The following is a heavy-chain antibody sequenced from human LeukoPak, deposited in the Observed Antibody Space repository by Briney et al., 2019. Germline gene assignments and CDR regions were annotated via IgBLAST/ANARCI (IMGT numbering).Heavy chain of an antibody. D-gene: IGHD3-10*01. J-gene: IGHJ5*02. CDR3: ARGLGRLLWFGELFNINNWFDP. CDR1: GGSFSGYY. CDR2: INHSGST. V-gene: IGHV4-34*01. Sequence: SETLSLTCAVYGGSFSGYYWSWIRRPPGKGLEWIGEINHSGSTNYNPSLKSRVTISVDTSKNQFSLKLSSVTAADTAVYYCARGLGRLLWFGELFNINNWFDPWGQGTLVTVSS.